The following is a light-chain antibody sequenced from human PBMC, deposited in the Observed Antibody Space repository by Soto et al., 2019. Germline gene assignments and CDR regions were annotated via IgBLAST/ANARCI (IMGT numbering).Light chain of an antibody. J-gene: IGKJ1*01. V-gene: IGKV1-39*01. CDR2: AAS. CDR1: QTVTSY. Sequence: DVQRTQSPSSLSASVGDSLTLVCRASQTVTSYLNWYQQKPGKAPKLLIYAASTLQSGVPSRFSGSGSGTEFTLTIISLQPEDFATYYCQQSYRFPKTFGRGTKVEVK. CDR3: QQSYRFPKT.